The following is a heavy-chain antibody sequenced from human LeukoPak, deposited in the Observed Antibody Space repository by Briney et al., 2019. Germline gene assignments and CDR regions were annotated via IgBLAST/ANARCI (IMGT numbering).Heavy chain of an antibody. CDR2: ISYDGSNK. CDR1: GFTFNSYG. J-gene: IGHJ4*02. CDR3: ARDQGYTYFDY. V-gene: IGHV3-30*03. D-gene: IGHD5-12*01. Sequence: PGRSLRLSCAASGFTFNSYGMHWVRQAPGKGLEWVAVISYDGSNKYYADSVKGRFTISRDNSKNTLYLQMNSLRAEDTAVYYCARDQGYTYFDYWGQGTLVTVSS.